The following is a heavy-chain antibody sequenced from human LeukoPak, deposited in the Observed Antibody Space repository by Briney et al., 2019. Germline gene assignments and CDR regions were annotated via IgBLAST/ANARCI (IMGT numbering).Heavy chain of an antibody. CDR3: ARDQNWFDP. V-gene: IGHV4-59*12. CDR1: GDSISSYY. Sequence: SETLSLTCTVSGDSISSYYWSWIRQSPGKGLEWIGYIYYSGSTYYNPSLKSRVTISVDTSKNQFSLKLSSVTAADTAVYYCARDQNWFDPWGQGTLVTVSS. J-gene: IGHJ5*02. CDR2: IYYSGST.